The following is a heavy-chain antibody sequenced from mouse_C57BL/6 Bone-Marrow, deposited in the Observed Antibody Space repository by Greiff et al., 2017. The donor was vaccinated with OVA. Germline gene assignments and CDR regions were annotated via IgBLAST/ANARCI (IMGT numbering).Heavy chain of an antibody. CDR1: GYSITSGYD. Sequence: EVQLQESGPGMVKPSQSLSLTCTVTGYSITSGYDWHWIRQFTGNKVEWMGYISYSGSTNYNASLKSRITITHDTSKKHFFLKLNSVTTEDTATYFCASEVRVYYFDYWCKGTTLAASS. J-gene: IGHJ2*01. CDR3: ASEVRVYYFDY. CDR2: ISYSGST. D-gene: IGHD1-1*01. V-gene: IGHV3-1*01.